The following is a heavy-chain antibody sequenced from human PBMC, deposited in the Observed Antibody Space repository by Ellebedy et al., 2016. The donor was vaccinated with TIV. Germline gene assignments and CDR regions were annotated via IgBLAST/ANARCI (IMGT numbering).Heavy chain of an antibody. CDR2: INSDRRST. Sequence: PGGSLRLSCAASGFTFNIHKMHWVRQVPGKGLVWISRINSDRRSTSYADFVKGRFTISRDNSKNTLYLHMNDLRVEDTAVYYCARDRRGLGVWGQGTTVTVSS. J-gene: IGHJ6*02. CDR1: GFTFNIHK. V-gene: IGHV3-74*01. CDR3: ARDRRGLGV.